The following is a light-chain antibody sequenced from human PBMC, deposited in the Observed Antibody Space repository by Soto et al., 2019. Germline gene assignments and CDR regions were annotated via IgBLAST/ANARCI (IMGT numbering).Light chain of an antibody. CDR2: GAS. CDR3: QHHNSYPQR. V-gene: IGKV1-5*01. J-gene: IGKJ1*01. Sequence: DIQMTQSPPTLSASVGDRVTITCRASQSIRHYLAWYQQMPGKAPKLLIYGASTLQSGVPSRFSGSGSGTEFTLTISSLQPDDFGTYFCQHHNSYPQRFGQGTKVEIK. CDR1: QSIRHY.